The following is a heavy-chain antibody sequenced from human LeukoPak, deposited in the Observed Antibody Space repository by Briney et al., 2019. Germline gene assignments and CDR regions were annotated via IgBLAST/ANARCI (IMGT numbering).Heavy chain of an antibody. CDR1: GGSISSYY. D-gene: IGHD3-9*01. V-gene: IGHV4-59*01. CDR2: IYYSGST. CDR3: ARSGYDILTGYPSLYYGTDV. Sequence: SETLSLTCAVSGGSISSYYWSWIRQPPGKGLEWIGYIYYSGSTNYNPSLKSRVTISVDTSKNQFSLRLSSVTAADTAVYYCARSGYDILTGYPSLYYGTDVWGQGTTVTVSS. J-gene: IGHJ6*02.